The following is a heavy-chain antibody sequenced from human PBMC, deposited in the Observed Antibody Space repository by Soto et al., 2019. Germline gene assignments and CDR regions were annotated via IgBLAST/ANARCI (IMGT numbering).Heavy chain of an antibody. V-gene: IGHV3-48*03. CDR1: GLTLSSYE. J-gene: IGHJ2*01. CDR3: EREERTRRPCWYVDM. D-gene: IGHD6-6*01. Sequence: EVQLVESGGGLVQPGGSLRLSCAASGLTLSSYEMNGVRQAPGRGLEWGSYISRSVSTIYYADSVKGRVTISRDNAKKPQYLHMNSLRAEDTAVDYCEREERTRRPCWYVDMWGRSTLVTVSP. CDR2: ISRSVSTI.